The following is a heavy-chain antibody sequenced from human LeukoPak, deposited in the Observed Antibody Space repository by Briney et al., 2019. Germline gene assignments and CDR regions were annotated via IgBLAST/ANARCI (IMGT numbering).Heavy chain of an antibody. Sequence: GASVKVSCKASGYTFTSYGISWVRQAPGQGLEWMGWINTNTGEPTYAQGFTGRFVFSLDTSVTTAYLQISSLKAEDTAVYYCARAYQPLGGLSFPDSWGQGTLVTVSS. V-gene: IGHV7-4-1*02. CDR3: ARAYQPLGGLSFPDS. CDR1: GYTFTSYG. CDR2: INTNTGEP. D-gene: IGHD3-16*02. J-gene: IGHJ5*01.